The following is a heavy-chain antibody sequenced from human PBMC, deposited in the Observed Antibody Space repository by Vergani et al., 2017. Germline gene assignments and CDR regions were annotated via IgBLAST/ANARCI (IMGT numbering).Heavy chain of an antibody. Sequence: QVQLVQSGAEVKKPGASVKVSCKASGYTFTSYGISWVRQAPGQGLEWMGWISAYNGNTNYAQKLQGRVTMTRDTSTSTAYMELRSLRADDTAVYYCARDLWGNGDSGSGYWGQGTLVTVSS. CDR2: ISAYNGNT. CDR1: GYTFTSYG. V-gene: IGHV1-18*01. J-gene: IGHJ4*02. D-gene: IGHD3-10*01. CDR3: ARDLWGNGDSGSGY.